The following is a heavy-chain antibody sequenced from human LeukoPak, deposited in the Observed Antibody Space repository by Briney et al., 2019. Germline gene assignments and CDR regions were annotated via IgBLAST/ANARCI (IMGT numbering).Heavy chain of an antibody. CDR3: ARSGLWFGESDPNWFDP. D-gene: IGHD3-10*01. CDR2: IYHSGNT. J-gene: IGHJ5*02. Sequence: SETLSLTCAVSGGSITSSNWWSWVRQPPGKGLEWIGEIYHSGNTNYNPSLKSRVTISVDKSKNQFSLKLSSVTAADTAVYYCARSGLWFGESDPNWFDPWGQGTLVTVSS. V-gene: IGHV4-4*02. CDR1: GGSITSSNW.